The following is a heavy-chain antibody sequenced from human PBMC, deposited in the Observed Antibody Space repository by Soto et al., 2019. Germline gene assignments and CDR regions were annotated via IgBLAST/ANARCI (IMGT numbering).Heavy chain of an antibody. D-gene: IGHD6-13*01. J-gene: IGHJ5*02. CDR2: IYPGDSDT. CDR3: ARHFSSSWYVWWFDP. Sequence: GESLKISCKGSGYSFTSYWIGWVRQMPGKGLEWMGIIYPGDSDTRYSPSFQGQVTISADKSISTAYLQWSSLKASDTAMYYCARHFSSSWYVWWFDPWGQGTLVTVSS. V-gene: IGHV5-51*01. CDR1: GYSFTSYW.